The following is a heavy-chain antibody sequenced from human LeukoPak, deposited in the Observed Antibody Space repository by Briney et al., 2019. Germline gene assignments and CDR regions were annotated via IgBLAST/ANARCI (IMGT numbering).Heavy chain of an antibody. Sequence: SETLSLTCAVPGGSISSGGYSWSWIRQPPGKGLEWIGYIYHSGSTYYNPSLKSRVTISVDRSKNQFSLKLSSVTAADTAVYYCARVFLRSYLYDYWGQGTLVTVSS. CDR3: ARVFLRSYLYDY. V-gene: IGHV4-30-2*01. CDR1: GGSISSGGYS. J-gene: IGHJ4*02. D-gene: IGHD1-26*01. CDR2: IYHSGST.